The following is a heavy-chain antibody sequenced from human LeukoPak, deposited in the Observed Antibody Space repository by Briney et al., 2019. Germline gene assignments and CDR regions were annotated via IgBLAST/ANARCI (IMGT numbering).Heavy chain of an antibody. V-gene: IGHV1-69*13. CDR3: AREVRYCSSTSCYYYYGMDV. D-gene: IGHD2-2*01. CDR1: GYTFTIYA. Sequence: GASVKVSCKASGYTFTIYAISWVRQAPGQGLEWMGGIIPIFGTANYAQKFQGRVTITADESTSTAYMELSSLRSEDTAVYYCAREVRYCSSTSCYYYYGMDVWGQGTTVTVSS. CDR2: IIPIFGTA. J-gene: IGHJ6*02.